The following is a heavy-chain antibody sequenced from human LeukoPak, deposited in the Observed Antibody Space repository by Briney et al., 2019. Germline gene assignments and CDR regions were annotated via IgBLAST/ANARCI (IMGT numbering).Heavy chain of an antibody. V-gene: IGHV3-21*01. J-gene: IGHJ4*02. CDR1: GFTFSSYR. D-gene: IGHD6-13*01. Sequence: GGSLRLSCVASGFTFSSYRMNWVRQAPGKGLEWVSSISSSTSYIYYVDSVKGRFTISRDNAKNSLYLQMNSLRAEDTAVYYFTVGGYSGSWYWGEIFDNWGQGTLVTVSS. CDR2: ISSSTSYI. CDR3: TVGGYSGSWYWGEIFDN.